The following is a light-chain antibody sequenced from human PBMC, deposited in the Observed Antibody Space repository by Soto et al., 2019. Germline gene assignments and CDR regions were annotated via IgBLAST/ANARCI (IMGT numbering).Light chain of an antibody. CDR2: GAS. CDR3: QQYGSSGT. Sequence: EIVLTQAPSTGSLSAGERATLSCTASQSVSNNYLAWYQQKPGQAPRLLIYGASNRATGIPDRFSGSGSGTDFTLTISRLEPEDFAVYYCQQYGSSGTFGQGTKVDTK. V-gene: IGKV3-20*01. CDR1: QSVSNNY. J-gene: IGKJ1*01.